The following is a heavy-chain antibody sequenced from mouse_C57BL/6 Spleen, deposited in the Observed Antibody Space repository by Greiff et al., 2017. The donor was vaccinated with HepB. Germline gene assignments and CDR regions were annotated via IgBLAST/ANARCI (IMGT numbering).Heavy chain of an antibody. CDR1: GYTFTSYD. CDR2: IYPRDGST. V-gene: IGHV1-85*01. J-gene: IGHJ4*01. Sequence: QVQLQQSGPELVKPGASVKLSCKASGYTFTSYDINWVKQRPGQGLEWIGWIYPRDGSTKYNEKFKGKATLTVGTSSSTAYMELHSLTSEDSAVYFCAREYGNLLYAMDYWGQGTSGTDSS. CDR3: AREYGNLLYAMDY. D-gene: IGHD2-1*01.